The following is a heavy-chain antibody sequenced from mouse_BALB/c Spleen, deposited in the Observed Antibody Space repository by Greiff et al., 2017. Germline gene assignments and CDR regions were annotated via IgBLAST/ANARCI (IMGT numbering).Heavy chain of an antibody. D-gene: IGHD1-2*01. Sequence: VKLMESGPELVRPGVSVKISCKGSSYTFTDYAMHWVKQSHAKSLEWIGVISTYYGNTNYNQKFKGKATMTVDKSSSTAYMELARLTSEDSAVYYCARMTATGFFAYWGQGTLVTVSA. J-gene: IGHJ3*01. V-gene: IGHV1-67*01. CDR1: SYTFTDYA. CDR3: ARMTATGFFAY. CDR2: ISTYYGNT.